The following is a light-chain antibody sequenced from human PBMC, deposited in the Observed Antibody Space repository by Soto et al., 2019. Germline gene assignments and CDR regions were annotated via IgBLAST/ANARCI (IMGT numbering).Light chain of an antibody. CDR2: DAS. V-gene: IGKV3-11*01. J-gene: IGKJ1*01. Sequence: CPTTLSVSPGERATLSCRASQSVSSYLAWYQQKSGQAPRLLIYDASNRATGIPARFSGSGSGTDFTLTIISLQAEDFGGYYCPLRGSWPQALGQGTRVDIK. CDR3: PLRGSWPQA. CDR1: QSVSSY.